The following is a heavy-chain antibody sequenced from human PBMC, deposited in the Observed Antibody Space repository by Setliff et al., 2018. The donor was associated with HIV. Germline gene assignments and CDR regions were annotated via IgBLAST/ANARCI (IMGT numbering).Heavy chain of an antibody. D-gene: IGHD2-2*01. Sequence: GESLKISCKTSGYTFANNWIAWVRQMPGKGLEWMGIIYPGDSDTTYSPSFRGQVTISADKSIDSAYLQLSSLKASDTAMYYCVRRGHAYNFDFWGQGTLVTVSS. V-gene: IGHV5-51*01. CDR1: GYTFANNW. CDR3: VRRGHAYNFDF. J-gene: IGHJ4*02. CDR2: IYPGDSDT.